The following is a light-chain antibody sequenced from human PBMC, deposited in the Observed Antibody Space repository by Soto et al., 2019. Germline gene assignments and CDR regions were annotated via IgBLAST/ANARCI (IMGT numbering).Light chain of an antibody. CDR2: AAS. CDR1: QDIYIY. CDR3: QQVYAYPST. V-gene: IGKV1-9*01. J-gene: IGKJ4*01. Sequence: MQLTQSPSSLSSSVGDSVGITCRAGQDIYIYLAWYQQEPGKAPKLLIHAASTLQSGVPSRFSGSGSGTDFTLIISSLQPEDFATYYCQQVYAYPSTFGGGTKVDI.